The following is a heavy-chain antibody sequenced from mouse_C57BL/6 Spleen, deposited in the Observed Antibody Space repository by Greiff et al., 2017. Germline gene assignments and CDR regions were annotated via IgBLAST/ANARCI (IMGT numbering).Heavy chain of an antibody. D-gene: IGHD2-1*01. V-gene: IGHV5-6*01. CDR1: GFTFSSYG. CDR2: ISSGGSYT. J-gene: IGHJ2*01. Sequence: EVMLVESGGDLVKPGGSLKLSCAASGFTFSSYGMSWVRQTPDKRLEWVGTISSGGSYTYYPDSVKGRFTISRDNAKNTLYLQMSSLKSEDTAMYYCANGNYYFDYWGQGTTLTVSS. CDR3: ANGNYYFDY.